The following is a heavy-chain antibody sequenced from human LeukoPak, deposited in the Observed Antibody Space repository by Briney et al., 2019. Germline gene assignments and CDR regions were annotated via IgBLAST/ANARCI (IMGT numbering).Heavy chain of an antibody. D-gene: IGHD4-17*01. V-gene: IGHV4-4*07. Sequence: SQTLSLTCTVSGGSISSYYWSWIRQPAGKGLEWIGRIYTSGSTNYNPSLKSRVTMSVDTSKNQFSLKLSSVTAADTAVYYCARAEDYGDYSGYFDYWGQGTLVTVSS. CDR1: GGSISSYY. CDR3: ARAEDYGDYSGYFDY. CDR2: IYTSGST. J-gene: IGHJ4*02.